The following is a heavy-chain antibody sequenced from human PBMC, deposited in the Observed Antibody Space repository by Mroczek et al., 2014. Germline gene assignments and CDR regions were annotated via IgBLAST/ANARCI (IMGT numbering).Heavy chain of an antibody. D-gene: IGHD6-13*01. J-gene: IGHJ5*02. Sequence: EVQLVESGAEVKKPGESLKISCKGSGYSFTSYWIGWVRQMPGKGLEWMGIIYPGDSDTRYSPSFQGQVTISADKSISTAYLQWSSLKASDTAVYYCARYVEQQLVLEDWFDPWGQGTLVTVPS. CDR1: GYSFTSYW. CDR3: ARYVEQQLVLEDWFDP. CDR2: IYPGDSDT. V-gene: IGHV5-51*03.